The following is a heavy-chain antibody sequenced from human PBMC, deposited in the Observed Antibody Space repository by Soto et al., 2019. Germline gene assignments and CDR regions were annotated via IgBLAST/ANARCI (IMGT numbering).Heavy chain of an antibody. J-gene: IGHJ3*02. CDR2: IKQDGSEK. CDR3: ARERGRLGGDAFDI. Sequence: GWSLRLSCAASGFTFSSYWMSWVRQAPGKGLEWVANIKQDGSEKYYVDSVKGRFTISRDNAKNSLYLQMNSLRAEDTAVYYCARERGRLGGDAFDIWGQGTMVTVSS. V-gene: IGHV3-7*01. CDR1: GFTFSSYW. D-gene: IGHD3-16*01.